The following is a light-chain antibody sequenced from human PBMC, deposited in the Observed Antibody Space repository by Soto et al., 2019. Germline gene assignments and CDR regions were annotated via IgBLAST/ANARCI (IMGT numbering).Light chain of an antibody. CDR1: QSVSSN. J-gene: IGKJ4*01. CDR3: QQYNVWPLT. V-gene: IGKV3-15*01. Sequence: EIVMTQSPATLSVSPGERATLSCRASQSVSSNLAWYQQKPGQTPKLLIYGASTRATAIPARFSGSGSGTEFTLTISSLQSEDFAVYYCQQYNVWPLTFGGGTKVEFK. CDR2: GAS.